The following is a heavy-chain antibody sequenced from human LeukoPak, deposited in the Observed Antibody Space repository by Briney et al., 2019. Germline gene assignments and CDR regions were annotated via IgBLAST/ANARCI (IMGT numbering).Heavy chain of an antibody. CDR2: LSAYNGNT. D-gene: IGHD3-10*01. Sequence: ASVKVSCKASGYTFTSYGISWVRQAPGQGLEWMGWLSAYNGNTNYAQKLQGRVTMTTDTSTSTAYMELRSLRSDDTAVYYCARLPGVRGVIIIDYYYYGMDVWGQGTTVTVSS. CDR3: ARLPGVRGVIIIDYYYYGMDV. CDR1: GYTFTSYG. V-gene: IGHV1-18*01. J-gene: IGHJ6*02.